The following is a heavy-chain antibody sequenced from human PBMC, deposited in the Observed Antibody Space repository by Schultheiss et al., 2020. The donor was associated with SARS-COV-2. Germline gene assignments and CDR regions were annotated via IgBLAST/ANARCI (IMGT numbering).Heavy chain of an antibody. CDR1: GGSISSSNW. V-gene: IGHV4-4*02. CDR3: ARGQRITIFGVVENWFDP. D-gene: IGHD3-3*01. Sequence: TLSLTCAVSGGSISSSNWWSWVRQPPGKGLEWIGEINHSRSTNYNPSLKSRVTISVDTSKNQFSLKLSSVTAADTAVYYCARGQRITIFGVVENWFDPWGQGTLVTVSS. CDR2: INHSRST. J-gene: IGHJ5*02.